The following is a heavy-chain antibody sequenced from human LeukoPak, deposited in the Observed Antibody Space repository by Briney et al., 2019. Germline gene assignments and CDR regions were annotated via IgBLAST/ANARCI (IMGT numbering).Heavy chain of an antibody. CDR2: IYYSGTT. V-gene: IGHV4-39*01. CDR3: ARRLSTRSYYLDD. D-gene: IGHD2/OR15-2a*01. CDR1: GGSISFSSDY. Sequence: SETLSLTCTVSGGSISFSSDYWGWIRQPPGKGLEWIGDIYYSGTTNYNPSLKSRVTMSVDTSKNQFSLKLNSATAADTAVYYCARRLSTRSYYLDDWGQGTPVTVSS. J-gene: IGHJ4*02.